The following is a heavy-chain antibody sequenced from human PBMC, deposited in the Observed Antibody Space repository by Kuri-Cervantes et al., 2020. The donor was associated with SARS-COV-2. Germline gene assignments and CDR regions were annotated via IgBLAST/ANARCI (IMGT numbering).Heavy chain of an antibody. CDR2: ISGDGGST. CDR3: ARGRSGWQSYVDYYGMDV. CDR1: GFTFSSYA. V-gene: IGHV3-23*01. J-gene: IGHJ6*02. Sequence: GEFLKISCAASGFTFSSYAMSWVRQAPGKGLEWVSLISGDGGSTYYADSVKGRFTISRDNSKNSLYLQMNSLRAEDTAVYYCARGRSGWQSYVDYYGMDVWGQGTTVTVSS. D-gene: IGHD6-19*01.